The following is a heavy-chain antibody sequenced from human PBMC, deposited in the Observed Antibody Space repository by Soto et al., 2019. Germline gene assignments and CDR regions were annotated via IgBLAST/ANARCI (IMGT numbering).Heavy chain of an antibody. CDR3: AKDGQSGFWSGDYRDA. Sequence: PGGSLRLSCAASGFTFTSYAMTWVRQAPGKGLEWVSSISGSGGSTFYAASVKGRFTISRDNSKNTLYLQMSGLRAEDTAVYYCAKDGQSGFWSGDYRDAWGQGTTV. V-gene: IGHV3-23*01. D-gene: IGHD3-3*01. CDR1: GFTFTSYA. CDR2: ISGSGGST. J-gene: IGHJ6*02.